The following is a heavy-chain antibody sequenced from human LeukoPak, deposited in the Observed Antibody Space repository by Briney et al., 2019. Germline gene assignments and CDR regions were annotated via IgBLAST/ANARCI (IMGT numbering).Heavy chain of an antibody. Sequence: ETLSLTCTVSGGSISSYYWSWVRQAPGKGLEWVSGIFIHGGETYHAESVKGRFTTSRDNSKSTLYLQMNSLRADDTAVYYCAKHAGGILRSLDYWGQGTLVTVSS. CDR2: IFIHGGET. CDR1: GGSISSYY. J-gene: IGHJ4*02. D-gene: IGHD5/OR15-5a*01. CDR3: AKHAGGILRSLDY. V-gene: IGHV3-23*01.